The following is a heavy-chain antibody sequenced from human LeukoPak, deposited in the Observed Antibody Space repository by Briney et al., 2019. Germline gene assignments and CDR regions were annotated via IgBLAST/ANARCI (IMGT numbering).Heavy chain of an antibody. V-gene: IGHV1-2*06. Sequence: ASVKVSCKASGYTFTNYAMHWVRQAPGQGLEWMGRINPNSGDTNYAQKFQGRVTMTRDTSISTAYMELSRLTSDDTAVYYCARDYCSSTSCLFDYWGQGTLVTVSS. J-gene: IGHJ4*02. CDR2: INPNSGDT. CDR3: ARDYCSSTSCLFDY. D-gene: IGHD2-2*01. CDR1: GYTFTNYA.